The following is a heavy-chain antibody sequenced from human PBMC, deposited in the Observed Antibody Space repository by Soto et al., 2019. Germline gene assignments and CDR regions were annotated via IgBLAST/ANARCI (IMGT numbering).Heavy chain of an antibody. CDR3: MFTSFSSPQLDY. Sequence: PGGSLRLSCAASGFTFSTFSMNWVRQAPGKGPEWVSYISSSSSTIYYADSVKGRFTISRDNAKNSLYLQMNSLRAEDTAVYYCMFTSFSSPQLDYWGQGALVTVSS. CDR2: ISSSSSTI. CDR1: GFTFSTFS. D-gene: IGHD1-1*01. J-gene: IGHJ4*02. V-gene: IGHV3-48*01.